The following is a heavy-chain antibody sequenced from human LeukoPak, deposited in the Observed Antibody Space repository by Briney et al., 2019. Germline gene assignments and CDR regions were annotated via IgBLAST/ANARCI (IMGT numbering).Heavy chain of an antibody. CDR3: AKAPAGHCSGVICYPLDN. D-gene: IGHD2-15*01. CDR1: GGSMSSFT. J-gene: IGHJ4*02. V-gene: IGHV3-23*01. Sequence: PSETLSLTCAVSGGSMSSFTWWSWVRQAPGKGLEWVSAISGSDTGTYYADSVRGRFTISRDNSKNMLFLQMNSLRAEDTAVYYCAKAPAGHCSGVICYPLDNWGQGILVSVSS. CDR2: ISGSDTGT.